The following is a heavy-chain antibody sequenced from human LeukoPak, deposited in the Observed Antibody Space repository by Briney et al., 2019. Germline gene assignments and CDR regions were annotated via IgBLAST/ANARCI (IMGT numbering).Heavy chain of an antibody. D-gene: IGHD4-17*01. CDR2: ITGGSSTI. CDR3: ARPGDYGYYHSAMDV. CDR1: GFTFSSYS. Sequence: PGGSLRLSCKASGFTFSSYSMNWVRQAPGKGLEWVSYITGGSSTIYYADSVKDRFTISRDNAKNSLYLQVNSLRDEDTAVYYCARPGDYGYYHSAMDVWGQGTTVTVAS. V-gene: IGHV3-48*02. J-gene: IGHJ6*02.